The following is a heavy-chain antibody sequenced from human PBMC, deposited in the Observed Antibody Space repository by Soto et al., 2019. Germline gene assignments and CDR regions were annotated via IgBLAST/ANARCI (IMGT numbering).Heavy chain of an antibody. D-gene: IGHD6-13*01. Sequence: ETLSLTCTVSGGSISSYYWSWIRQPPGKGLEWIGYIYYSGSTNYNPSLKSRVTISVDTSKNQFSLKLSSVTAADTAVYYCARGLPGAAAYVYWGQGTLVTVSS. J-gene: IGHJ4*02. CDR3: ARGLPGAAAYVY. CDR2: IYYSGST. V-gene: IGHV4-59*01. CDR1: GGSISSYY.